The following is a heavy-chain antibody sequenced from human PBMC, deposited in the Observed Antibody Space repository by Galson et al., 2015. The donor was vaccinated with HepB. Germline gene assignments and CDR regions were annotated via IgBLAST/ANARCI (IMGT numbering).Heavy chain of an antibody. CDR3: ARHLFLPPEEYYYGSGSRLYFDY. CDR1: GGSISSYY. J-gene: IGHJ4*02. Sequence: SETLSLTCTVSGGSISSYYWSWIRQPPGKGLEWIGYIYYSGSTNYNPSLKSRVTISVDTSKNQFSLKLSSVTAADTAVYYCARHLFLPPEEYYYGSGSRLYFDYWGQGTLVTVSS. V-gene: IGHV4-59*08. CDR2: IYYSGST. D-gene: IGHD3-10*01.